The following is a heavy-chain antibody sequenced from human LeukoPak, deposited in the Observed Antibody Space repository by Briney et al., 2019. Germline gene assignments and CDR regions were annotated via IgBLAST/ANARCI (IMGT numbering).Heavy chain of an antibody. V-gene: IGHV3-48*03. Sequence: GGSLRLSCAASGFTFSSYEMNWVRQAPGKGLEWVSYISSSGSTIYYADSVKGRFTISRDNAKNSLYLQMKSLRAEDTAVYYCARTSYYYGSRSAPLDGWRQGPLVTVSS. J-gene: IGHJ4*02. CDR3: ARTSYYYGSRSAPLDG. CDR1: GFTFSSYE. CDR2: ISSSGSTI. D-gene: IGHD3-10*01.